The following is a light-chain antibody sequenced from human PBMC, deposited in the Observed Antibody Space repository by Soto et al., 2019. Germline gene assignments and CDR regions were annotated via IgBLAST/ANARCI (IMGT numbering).Light chain of an antibody. J-gene: IGLJ2*01. V-gene: IGLV2-14*01. Sequence: QSALTQPASVSGSPGQSITISCTGTSTDVGGYNFDSWYQQHPGKAHKLVIFEVSNRPSGIAYRFSGSKSGNTASLTISGLQADDEADYYCSSYTSSVTLVFGGGTKLTVL. CDR3: SSYTSSVTLV. CDR1: STDVGGYNF. CDR2: EVS.